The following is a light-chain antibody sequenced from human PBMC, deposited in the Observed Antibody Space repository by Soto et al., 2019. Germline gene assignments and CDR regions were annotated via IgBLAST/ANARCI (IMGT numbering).Light chain of an antibody. J-gene: IGLJ7*01. CDR1: SGHGSYA. CDR3: QTWGTGPAV. Sequence: QPVLTQSPSASASLGASVKLTCTLSSGHGSYAIAWHQQQPEKGPRYLMKLNSDGSHSKGDGIPDRFSGSSSGAERYVTISGLQSEDEADYYCQTWGTGPAVFGGGTQLTVL. CDR2: LNSDGSH. V-gene: IGLV4-69*01.